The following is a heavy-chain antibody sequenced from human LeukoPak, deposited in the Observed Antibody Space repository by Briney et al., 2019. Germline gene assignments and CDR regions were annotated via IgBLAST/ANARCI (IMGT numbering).Heavy chain of an antibody. D-gene: IGHD5/OR15-5a*01. Sequence: ASAKVSCKASGYTFTEYYMHWVRQAPGQGLEWMGWINPHSGGTNYAQKFQGRVTMTRDTSISTAYMELSRLRSDDTAVYYCARFDQVSETAGGYWGQGTLVTVSS. CDR1: GYTFTEYY. CDR3: ARFDQVSETAGGY. V-gene: IGHV1-2*02. J-gene: IGHJ4*02. CDR2: INPHSGGT.